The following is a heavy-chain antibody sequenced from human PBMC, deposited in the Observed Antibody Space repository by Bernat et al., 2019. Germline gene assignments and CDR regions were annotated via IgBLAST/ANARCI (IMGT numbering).Heavy chain of an antibody. V-gene: IGHV5-51*01. CDR3: ARLTYCRGDCNLDPHYYYAMDV. CDR1: GYTFTTYW. CDR2: IYPSDYDT. J-gene: IGHJ6*02. D-gene: IGHD2-21*02. Sequence: EVQLVQSGAEVKKPGESLKISCKGSGYTFTTYWIVWVRQMPGRGLEWMGIIYPSDYDTRYSPSFQGQVTISADESISTAYLQWSSLKASDTAIYYCARLTYCRGDCNLDPHYYYAMDVWGQGTPVTVSS.